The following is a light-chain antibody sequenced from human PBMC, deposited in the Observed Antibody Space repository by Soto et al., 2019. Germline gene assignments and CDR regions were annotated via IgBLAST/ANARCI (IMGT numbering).Light chain of an antibody. CDR3: SSYTSSSTLV. V-gene: IGLV2-14*01. J-gene: IGLJ2*01. Sequence: QSVLTQPASVSGSPGQSTTISCTGTSSDVGGYNYVSWYQQHPGKAPKLMIYEVSNRPSGVSNRFSGSKSGNTASLTISGLQAEDEADYYCSSYTSSSTLVFGGGTK. CDR2: EVS. CDR1: SSDVGGYNY.